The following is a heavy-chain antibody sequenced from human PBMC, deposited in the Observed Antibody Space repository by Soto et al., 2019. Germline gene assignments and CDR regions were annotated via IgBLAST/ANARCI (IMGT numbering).Heavy chain of an antibody. CDR3: ARSPMITYAPFDY. J-gene: IGHJ4*02. V-gene: IGHV1-69*02. CDR1: GGTFSSYT. Sequence: ASVKVSCKASGGTFSSYTISWVRQAPGQGLEWMGRIIPILGIANYAQKFQGRVTITADKSTSTAYMELSSLRSEDTAVYYCARSPMITYAPFDYWGQGTLVTVSS. CDR2: IIPILGIA. D-gene: IGHD3-16*01.